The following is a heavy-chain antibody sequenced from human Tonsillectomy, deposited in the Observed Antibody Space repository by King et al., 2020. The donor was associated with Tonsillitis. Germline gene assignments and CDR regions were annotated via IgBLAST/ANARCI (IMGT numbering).Heavy chain of an antibody. CDR3: ARGQYSSYGMDV. V-gene: IGHV4-59*01. CDR2: IYYSGST. J-gene: IGHJ6*02. Sequence: LQLQESGPGLVKPSETLSLTCSVSGGSISTYYWSWIRQPPGKGLEWIGYIYYSGSTNYNPSLKSRVIISVDTSKNQFSLNLGSVTAADTAVYYCARGQYSSYGMDVWGQGTTVTVSS. CDR1: GGSISTYY.